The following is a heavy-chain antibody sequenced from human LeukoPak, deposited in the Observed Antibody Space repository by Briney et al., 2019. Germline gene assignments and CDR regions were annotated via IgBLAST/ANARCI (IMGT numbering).Heavy chain of an antibody. CDR2: TYYRSKWYN. D-gene: IGHD6-19*01. CDR3: ARTIAVAGYFDY. J-gene: IGHJ4*02. Sequence: SQTLSLTCAISGDSVSSNSAAWNWIRQFSSRGLEWLGRTYYRSKWYNDYAVSVKSRITINPDTSKNQFSLQLNSVTPEDTAVYYCARTIAVAGYFDYWGQGTLVTVSS. V-gene: IGHV6-1*01. CDR1: GDSVSSNSAA.